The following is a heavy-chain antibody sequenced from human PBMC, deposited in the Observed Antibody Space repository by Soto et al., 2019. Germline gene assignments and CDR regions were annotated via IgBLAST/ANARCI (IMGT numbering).Heavy chain of an antibody. CDR3: VHKGGGDRILDY. Sequence: QITLKESGPALVKPTQTLTLTCTFSGFSLSTSGVGVGWIRQPPGEALEWLALIYWDDYKHFSPSLESRLTTTKDTSKNQVVLKKTNMDPVDTATYFCVHKGGGDRILDYWGQGTLVTVSS. CDR1: GFSLSTSGVG. J-gene: IGHJ4*02. D-gene: IGHD3-16*01. CDR2: IYWDDYK. V-gene: IGHV2-5*02.